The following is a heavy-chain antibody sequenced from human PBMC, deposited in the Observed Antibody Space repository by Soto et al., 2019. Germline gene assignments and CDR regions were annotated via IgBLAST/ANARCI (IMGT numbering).Heavy chain of an antibody. J-gene: IGHJ4*02. V-gene: IGHV4-39*01. CDR3: VSRRTTVITQAYFEY. Sequence: SETLSLTCTVSGGSVTNSSYYWGWIRQSPGKGLEWIGSVYYRGRSYSKSSVKSRVTISVDTSKNQFSLNLNSVTASDTAVYFCVSRRTTVITQAYFEYWGPGALVTVSS. CDR1: GGSVTNSSYY. D-gene: IGHD4-4*01. CDR2: VYYRGRS.